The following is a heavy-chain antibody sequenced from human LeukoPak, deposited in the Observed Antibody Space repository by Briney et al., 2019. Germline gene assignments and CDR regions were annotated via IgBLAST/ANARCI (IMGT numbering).Heavy chain of an antibody. J-gene: IGHJ4*02. D-gene: IGHD4-23*01. V-gene: IGHV4-59*01. Sequence: PSETLSLTCTVSGGSISSYYWSWIRQPPGKGLEWIGYIYYSGSTNYNPSLKSRVTISVDTSKNQFSLKLSSVTAADTAVYYCARDAYGGREAAYFDYWGQGTLVTVSS. CDR3: ARDAYGGREAAYFDY. CDR1: GGSISSYY. CDR2: IYYSGST.